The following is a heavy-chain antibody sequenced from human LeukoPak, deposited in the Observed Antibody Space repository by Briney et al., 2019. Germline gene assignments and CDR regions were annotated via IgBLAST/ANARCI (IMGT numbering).Heavy chain of an antibody. CDR3: AGYTVVRGLTLSAFDI. J-gene: IGHJ3*02. CDR2: FDPNTGAT. V-gene: IGHV1-2*02. D-gene: IGHD3-10*01. CDR1: GDTLTGYY. Sequence: ASVKVSCKASGDTLTGYYIHWVRQAPRQGLEWMGCFDPNTGATHYAQKFQGRVTMTRDTSIDTDVLELRSLISDDTALYYCAGYTVVRGLTLSAFDIWGQGTMVTVSS.